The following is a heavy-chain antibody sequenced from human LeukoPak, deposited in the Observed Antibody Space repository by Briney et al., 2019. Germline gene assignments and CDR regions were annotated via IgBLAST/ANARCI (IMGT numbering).Heavy chain of an antibody. CDR3: ATSPPVEMATMSLLDY. J-gene: IGHJ4*02. V-gene: IGHV1-2*02. Sequence: ASVKVSCKTSGYLFTGFYIHWVRQVPGQGLEWMGWMNPNSGDTKFAARFQGRVAMTRVTSISTAYMELSRLRSDDTAVYYCATSPPVEMATMSLLDYWGQGTLVTVSS. CDR2: MNPNSGDT. D-gene: IGHD5-24*01. CDR1: GYLFTGFY.